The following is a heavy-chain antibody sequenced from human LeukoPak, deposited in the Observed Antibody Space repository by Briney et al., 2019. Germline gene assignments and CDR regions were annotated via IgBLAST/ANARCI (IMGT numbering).Heavy chain of an antibody. D-gene: IGHD3-3*01. CDR2: INHSGST. V-gene: IGHV4-34*01. Sequence: SETLSLTCAVYGGSFSGYYWSWIRQPPGKGLEWIGEINHSGSTNYNPSLKSRVTISVDTSKNQFSLKLSSVTAADTAVYYCARSYYDFWSGYHTYYYYYMDVWGKGTTVTVSS. CDR1: GGSFSGYY. CDR3: ARSYYDFWSGYHTYYYYYMDV. J-gene: IGHJ6*03.